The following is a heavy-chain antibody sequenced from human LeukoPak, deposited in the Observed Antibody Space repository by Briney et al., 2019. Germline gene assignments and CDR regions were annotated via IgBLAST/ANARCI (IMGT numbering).Heavy chain of an antibody. V-gene: IGHV1-69*13. J-gene: IGHJ2*01. CDR1: GGTFSSYA. Sequence: SVKVSCKASGGTFSSYAISWVRQAPGQGLEWMGGIIPIFGTANYAQKFQDRVTITADESTSTAYMEPSSLRSEDTAVYYCARGPRWLQLSHFDLWGRGTLVTVSS. CDR2: IIPIFGTA. CDR3: ARGPRWLQLSHFDL. D-gene: IGHD5-24*01.